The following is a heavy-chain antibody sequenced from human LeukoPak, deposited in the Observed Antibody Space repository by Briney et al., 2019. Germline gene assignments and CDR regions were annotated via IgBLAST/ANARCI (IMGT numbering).Heavy chain of an antibody. J-gene: IGHJ4*01. V-gene: IGHV3-9*01. Sequence: PGGSLRLSCAASGFTFDDYAMHWVRQAPGKGLEWVSGISWNSGSIGYADSVKGRFTISRDNAKNSLYLQMNSLRAEDTAVYYCVRAIAARRVFDYWGQGTLVTVSS. D-gene: IGHD6-6*01. CDR2: ISWNSGSI. CDR1: GFTFDDYA. CDR3: VRAIAARRVFDY.